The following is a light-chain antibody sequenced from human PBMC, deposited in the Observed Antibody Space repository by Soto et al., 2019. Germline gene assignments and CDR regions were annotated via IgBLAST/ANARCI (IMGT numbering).Light chain of an antibody. Sequence: QSALTQPPSASGSPGQSVAISCTGTSSDVGASDYVSWYQQHSGKAPKLLLYEVNMRPSGVPDRFSGSKSGNTASLTVSALQADDEADYYCLSHSGSSNVLGTGTKVTVL. V-gene: IGLV2-8*01. CDR1: SSDVGASDY. J-gene: IGLJ1*01. CDR2: EVN. CDR3: LSHSGSSNV.